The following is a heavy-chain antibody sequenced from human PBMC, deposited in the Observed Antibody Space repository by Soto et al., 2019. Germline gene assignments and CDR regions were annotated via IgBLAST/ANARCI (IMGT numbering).Heavy chain of an antibody. J-gene: IGHJ4*02. V-gene: IGHV1-2*04. CDR2: INPNSGGT. CDR3: ARDPPGYGEHPTYYFDY. D-gene: IGHD4-17*01. Sequence: ASVKVSCKASGYTFTGYYMHWVRQAPGQGLEWMGWINPNSGGTNYAQKFQGWVTMTRDTSISTAYMELSRLRSDDTAVYYCARDPPGYGEHPTYYFDYWGQGTLVTSPQ. CDR1: GYTFTGYY.